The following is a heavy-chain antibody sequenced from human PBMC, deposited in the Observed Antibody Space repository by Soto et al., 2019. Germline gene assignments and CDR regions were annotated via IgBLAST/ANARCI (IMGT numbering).Heavy chain of an antibody. CDR1: GFPFSSCA. V-gene: IGHV3-23*01. J-gene: IGHJ6*02. CDR2: STGAGGST. CDR3: AKGHSDYQGDYNYYGMDV. Sequence: GGSLRLSCAASGFPFSSCAISWVRQAPGKGLEWVAASTGAGGSTYKVDSEKGRFTISRDNSKKTVYLQLDGLRAEDTAIYYCAKGHSDYQGDYNYYGMDVWGQGTTVTVSS. D-gene: IGHD4-4*01.